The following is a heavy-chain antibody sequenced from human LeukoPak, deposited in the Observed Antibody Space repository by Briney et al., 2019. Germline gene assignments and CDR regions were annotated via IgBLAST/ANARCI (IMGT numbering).Heavy chain of an antibody. CDR1: GYTFTSYG. CDR3: ARDSASAAATGHYYYYGMDV. V-gene: IGHV1-18*01. CDR2: ISAYNGNT. D-gene: IGHD6-13*01. J-gene: IGHJ6*02. Sequence: ASVKVSCKASGYTFTSYGISWVRQAPGRGLEWMGWISAYNGNTNYAQKLQGRVTMTTDTSTSTAYMELRSLRSDDTAVYYCARDSASAAATGHYYYYGMDVWGQGTTVTVSS.